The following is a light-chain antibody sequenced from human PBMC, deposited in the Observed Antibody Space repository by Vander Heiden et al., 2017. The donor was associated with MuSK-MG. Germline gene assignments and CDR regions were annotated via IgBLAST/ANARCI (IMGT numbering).Light chain of an antibody. CDR2: DTN. Sequence: QSVLTQPPSVSGAPGQTVTIPCPGASPNNAAGHLASWQQQLPGAAPKLLIYDTNTRPSGVPDRFSGSKSGTSASLAITGLQAEDEADYYCHSFDGSLRDSEVFGGGTKLTVL. CDR1: SPNNAAGHL. CDR3: HSFDGSLRDSEV. J-gene: IGLJ2*01. V-gene: IGLV1-40*01.